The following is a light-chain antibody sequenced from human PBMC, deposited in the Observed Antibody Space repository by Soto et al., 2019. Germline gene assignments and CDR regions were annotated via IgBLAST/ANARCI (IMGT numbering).Light chain of an antibody. CDR1: SGHSNYA. CDR3: QTWDTGIVV. V-gene: IGLV4-69*01. Sequence: QDVVTQSPSASASLGASVKLTCTLSSGHSNYAIAWHQQQPEKGPRYLMKLNSDGSHNKGDGIPDRFSGSSSGAERYLTISSLQSEDEADYYCQTWDTGIVVFGGGTKLTVL. J-gene: IGLJ2*01. CDR2: LNSDGSH.